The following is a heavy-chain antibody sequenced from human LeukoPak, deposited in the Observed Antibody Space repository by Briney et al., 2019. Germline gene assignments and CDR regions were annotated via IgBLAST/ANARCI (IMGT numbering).Heavy chain of an antibody. CDR1: GFIFSSYA. Sequence: GGSLRLSCAASGFIFSSYAMSWVRQAPGKGLEWVSGIIDTGRTTYYADSVKGRFTISRDNSKNTLYLQMNSLRAEDTAVYYCARDPDGYCSSTSCYWAPGDYGMDVWGQGTTVTVSS. CDR3: ARDPDGYCSSTSCYWAPGDYGMDV. V-gene: IGHV3-23*01. D-gene: IGHD2-2*03. CDR2: IIDTGRTT. J-gene: IGHJ6*02.